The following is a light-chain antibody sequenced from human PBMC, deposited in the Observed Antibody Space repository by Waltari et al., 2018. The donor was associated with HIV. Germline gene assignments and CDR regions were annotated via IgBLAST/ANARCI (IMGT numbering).Light chain of an antibody. CDR2: DIN. CDR3: ASNRLDYTLI. Sequence: QSALTQPASVSGFLGQSINISCTGISTDSRFYQYVSWYQQYPGKIPRLIIFDINNRPSGVSDHFSGSMSCNSASLTFSGLQSGDEAHYYCASNRLDYTLIFGGGTKLTVL. J-gene: IGLJ2*01. CDR1: STDSRFYQY. V-gene: IGLV2-14*03.